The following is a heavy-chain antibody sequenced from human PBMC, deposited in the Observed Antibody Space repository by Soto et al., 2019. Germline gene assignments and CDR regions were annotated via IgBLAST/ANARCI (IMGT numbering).Heavy chain of an antibody. D-gene: IGHD1-7*01. Sequence: QVPLVQSGAEVKKPGASVKVSCKASGYTFTGYYMHWVRQAPGQGLEWMGWINPNSGGTNYAQKFQGWVTMTRDTSISTAYMELSRLRSDDTAVYYCARDLITGTGWFDPWGQGTLVTVSS. CDR1: GYTFTGYY. V-gene: IGHV1-2*04. J-gene: IGHJ5*02. CDR2: INPNSGGT. CDR3: ARDLITGTGWFDP.